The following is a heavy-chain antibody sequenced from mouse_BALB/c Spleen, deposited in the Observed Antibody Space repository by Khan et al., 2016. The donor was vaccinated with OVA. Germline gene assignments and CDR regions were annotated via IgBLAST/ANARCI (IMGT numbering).Heavy chain of an antibody. CDR3: ARGYYGDPFAY. J-gene: IGHJ3*01. CDR1: GFTFSDYY. D-gene: IGHD2-13*01. Sequence: EVKLVESGGGLVKPGGSLKLSCAASGFTFSDYYMYWVRQTPEKRLEWVATISDGGSYTYYPDSVKGRFTLSRDDVKNILYLQMSSLKAEDTAMYYCARGYYGDPFAYWGQGTLVTVSA. CDR2: ISDGGSYT. V-gene: IGHV5-4*02.